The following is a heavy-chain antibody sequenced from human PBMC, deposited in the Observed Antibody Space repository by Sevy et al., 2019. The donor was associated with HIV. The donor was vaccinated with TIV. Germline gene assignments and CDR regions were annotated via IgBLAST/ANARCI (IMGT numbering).Heavy chain of an antibody. CDR2: INHSGST. Sequence: SETLSLTCAVYGGSFSGYYWSWIRQPPGKGLEWIGEINHSGSTNYNPSLKSRVTISVDTSKNQFSLKRSSVTAADTAVYYCARFHGYSSGWYLGKMDYYYGMDVWGQGTTVTVSS. CDR1: GGSFSGYY. D-gene: IGHD6-19*01. V-gene: IGHV4-34*01. J-gene: IGHJ6*02. CDR3: ARFHGYSSGWYLGKMDYYYGMDV.